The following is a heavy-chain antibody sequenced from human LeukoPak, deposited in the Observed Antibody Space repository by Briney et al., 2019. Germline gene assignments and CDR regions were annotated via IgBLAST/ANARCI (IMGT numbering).Heavy chain of an antibody. Sequence: GGSLRLSCAASGFAFASYSMNWVRQAPGTGLEWVSSISRSSNYIYYADSVKGRFTIFRDNAKKSLFLQMSSMRAEDTAVYHCARDATLTDPYDALDIWGQGTMVTVSS. CDR3: ARDATLTDPYDALDI. D-gene: IGHD3-9*01. V-gene: IGHV3-21*01. CDR1: GFAFASYS. CDR2: ISRSSNYI. J-gene: IGHJ3*02.